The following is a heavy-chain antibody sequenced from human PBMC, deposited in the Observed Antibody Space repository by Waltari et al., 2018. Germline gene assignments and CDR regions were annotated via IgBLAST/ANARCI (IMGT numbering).Heavy chain of an antibody. V-gene: IGHV4-34*01. D-gene: IGHD4-4*01. Sequence: QVQLQQWGAGLLKPSETLSLTCAVYGGSFSGYYWSWIRQPPGKGLEWIGEINHSGSTNYNPSLKSRVTISVDTSKNQFSLKLSSVTAADTAVYYCARDNLTTWEGWFDPWGQGTLVTVSS. CDR2: INHSGST. J-gene: IGHJ5*02. CDR3: ARDNLTTWEGWFDP. CDR1: GGSFSGYY.